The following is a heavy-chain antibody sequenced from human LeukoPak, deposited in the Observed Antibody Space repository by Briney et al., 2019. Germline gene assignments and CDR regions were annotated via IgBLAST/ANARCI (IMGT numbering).Heavy chain of an antibody. D-gene: IGHD2-2*01. J-gene: IGHJ1*01. V-gene: IGHV3-21*01. CDR3: ARDLVPAATGGYFQH. CDR2: ISSSSSYI. Sequence: GGSLRLSCAASGFTFSSYSMNWVRQAPGKGLEWVSSISSSSSYIYYADSVKGRFTISRDNAKNSLYLQMNSPRAEDTAVYYCARDLVPAATGGYFQHWGQGTLVTVSS. CDR1: GFTFSSYS.